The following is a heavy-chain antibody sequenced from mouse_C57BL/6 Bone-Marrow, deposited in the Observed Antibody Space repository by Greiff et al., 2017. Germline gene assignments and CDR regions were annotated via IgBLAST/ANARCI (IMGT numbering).Heavy chain of an antibody. CDR2: ISSGSSTF. CDR1: GFTFSDYG. D-gene: IGHD1-1*01. J-gene: IGHJ2*01. CDR3: ARKYYGSLDY. Sequence: EVMLVASGGGLVKPGGSLKLSCAASGFTFSDYGMHWVRQAPEKGLEWVAYISSGSSTFYSADTVKGRFTICRDNAKNTQFLQMTSLRSEDTAMYYCARKYYGSLDYWGQGTTLTVSS. V-gene: IGHV5-17*01.